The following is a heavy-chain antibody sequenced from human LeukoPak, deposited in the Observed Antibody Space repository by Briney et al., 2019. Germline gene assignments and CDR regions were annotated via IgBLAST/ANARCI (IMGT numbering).Heavy chain of an antibody. V-gene: IGHV1-18*01. CDR2: ISAYNGNT. CDR3: AREERPAASPDYYDSSGYYYSDAFDI. CDR1: GYTFTSYG. Sequence: ASVKVSCKASGYTFTSYGISWVRQAPGQGLEWMGWISAYNGNTNYAQKLQGRVTMTTDTSTSTAYMELRSLRSDDTAVYYCAREERPAASPDYYDSSGYYYSDAFDIWGQGTMVTVSS. D-gene: IGHD3-22*01. J-gene: IGHJ3*02.